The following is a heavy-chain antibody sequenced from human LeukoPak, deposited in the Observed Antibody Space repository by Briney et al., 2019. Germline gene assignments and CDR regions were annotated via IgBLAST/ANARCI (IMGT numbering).Heavy chain of an antibody. J-gene: IGHJ4*02. V-gene: IGHV3-23*01. Sequence: GGSLRLSCAASGFTFSDYGMSWVRQAPGKGLEWVSGISGGGVSTHYADSVRGRFTVSRDNSKDTLYLQMNSLRVEDTAVYYCSNYSGYSHGFDYWGQGTLVTVSS. D-gene: IGHD5-18*01. CDR3: SNYSGYSHGFDY. CDR1: GFTFSDYG. CDR2: ISGGGVST.